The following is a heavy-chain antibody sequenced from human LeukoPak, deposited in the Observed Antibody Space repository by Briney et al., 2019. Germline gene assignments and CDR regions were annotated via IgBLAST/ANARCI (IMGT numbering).Heavy chain of an antibody. D-gene: IGHD1-26*01. CDR1: GFTFSSDW. J-gene: IGHJ4*02. V-gene: IGHV3-7*05. Sequence: GGSLRLSCAAPGFTFSSDWMNWVRQAPGKGLEWVANIKQDGSEKYYVDSVKGRFTISRDNAKSSLYLQMNSLRVEDTAVYYCARAESGSFDYWGQGTLVTVSS. CDR2: IKQDGSEK. CDR3: ARAESGSFDY.